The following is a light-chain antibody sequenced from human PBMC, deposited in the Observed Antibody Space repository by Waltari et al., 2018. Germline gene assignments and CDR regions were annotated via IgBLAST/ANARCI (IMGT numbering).Light chain of an antibody. CDR2: NDN. CDR1: NIGSKT. CDR3: QVWDTSSAHVV. J-gene: IGLJ3*02. V-gene: IGLV3-21*02. Sequence: SFVLTQPPSVSVAPGQTASISCAETNIGSKTVHWYQQKPGQAPVLVVYNDNDRPSGSPERFSGSNSGNQATLTITRVEGGDEGAYFCQVWDTSSAHVVFGGGTKLTVL.